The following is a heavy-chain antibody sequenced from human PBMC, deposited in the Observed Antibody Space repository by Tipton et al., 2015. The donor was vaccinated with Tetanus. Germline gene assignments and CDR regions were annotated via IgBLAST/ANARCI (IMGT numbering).Heavy chain of an antibody. D-gene: IGHD3-10*01. Sequence: TLSLTCTVSSASISSSDYYWGWIRQPPGKGLEWIGSVYYDGSAYRNPSLESRLTISVDTSKNQFSLKLNSVTAADTAVYYCARGIWFGPGPKFYFDSWGQGTLVAVSS. CDR2: VYYDGSA. J-gene: IGHJ4*02. CDR3: ARGIWFGPGPKFYFDS. CDR1: SASISSSDYY. V-gene: IGHV4-39*07.